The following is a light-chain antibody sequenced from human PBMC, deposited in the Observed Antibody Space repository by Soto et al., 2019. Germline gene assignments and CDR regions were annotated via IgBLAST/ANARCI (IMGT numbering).Light chain of an antibody. CDR2: DVS. Sequence: QSALTQPASVSGSPGQSLTISCTGTSSDVGGYDYVSWYQHNPGKAPRLMIYDVSNRPSGISHLFSASKSGNTASLTISGLQAEDDADYYCSSYTSSSSVVFGGGTKLTVL. CDR1: SSDVGGYDY. V-gene: IGLV2-14*03. CDR3: SSYTSSSSVV. J-gene: IGLJ2*01.